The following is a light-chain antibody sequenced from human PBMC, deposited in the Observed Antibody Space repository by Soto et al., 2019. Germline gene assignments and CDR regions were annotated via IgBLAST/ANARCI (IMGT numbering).Light chain of an antibody. V-gene: IGLV1-44*01. CDR2: STN. CDR1: RANIGRST. J-gene: IGLJ3*02. Sequence: QSVLTQPPSTSRTPGQRVTISCSGSRANIGRSTVNWYQQLPSTAPKVIVYSTNQRPSGVPDRFSGSKSGTSASLAISGLQSEDEADYYCAAWEDTIRIWVFGEADKLAVL. CDR3: AAWEDTIRIWV.